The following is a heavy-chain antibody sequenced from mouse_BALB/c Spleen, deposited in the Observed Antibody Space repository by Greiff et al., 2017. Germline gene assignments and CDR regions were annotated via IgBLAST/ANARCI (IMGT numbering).Heavy chain of an antibody. J-gene: IGHJ3*01. CDR1: GYTFTSYW. CDR2: IYPSDSYT. V-gene: IGHV1-69*02. Sequence: QVQLQQPGAELVRPGASVKLSCKASGYTFTSYWINWVKQRPGQGLEWIGNIYPSDSYTNYNQKFKDKATLTVDKSSSTAYMQLSSPTSEDSAVYYCTREGLQGFAYWGQGTLVTVSA. D-gene: IGHD2-4*01. CDR3: TREGLQGFAY.